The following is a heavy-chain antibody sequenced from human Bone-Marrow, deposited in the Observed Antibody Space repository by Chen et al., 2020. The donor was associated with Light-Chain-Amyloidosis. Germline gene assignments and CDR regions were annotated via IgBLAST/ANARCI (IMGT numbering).Heavy chain of an antibody. Sequence: QVQLQESGPGLVRPSETLSLTCTVPSGSITNYYWTWIRQPPGKGLDWVGSIYFSGTTSYNPSLKSRVTISVDTSKNQFSLKLTSVTAADTAVYYCASSDYGSGSYYFDYWGQGSLVTVSS. CDR2: IYFSGTT. D-gene: IGHD3-10*01. CDR3: ASSDYGSGSYYFDY. J-gene: IGHJ4*02. CDR1: SGSITNYY. V-gene: IGHV4-59*01.